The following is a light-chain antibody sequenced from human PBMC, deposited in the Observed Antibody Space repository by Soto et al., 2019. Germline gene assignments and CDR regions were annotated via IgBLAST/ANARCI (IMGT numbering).Light chain of an antibody. CDR3: HQYGTSPRT. CDR1: QDISNY. V-gene: IGKV1-33*01. J-gene: IGKJ2*01. CDR2: DAS. Sequence: DIQMTQSPSSLSASVGDRVTITCQASQDISNYLNWYQQKPGKAPKLLIYDASNLETGVPPRFSGSGSGTDFTFTISRLEPEDFAVYYCHQYGTSPRTFGQGTKLEIK.